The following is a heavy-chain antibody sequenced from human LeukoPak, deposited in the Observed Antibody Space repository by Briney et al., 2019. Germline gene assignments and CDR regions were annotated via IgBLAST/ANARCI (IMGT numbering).Heavy chain of an antibody. V-gene: IGHV4-59*01. Sequence: SETLSLTCSVSGGSISSYYWSWIRRPPGKGLAWIGSINYSGSTNYNPSLKSRVTISVDTSKNQFSLKLTSVTAADAAMYYCARDRDYGGWFDPWGQGTLVIVSS. D-gene: IGHD4/OR15-4a*01. CDR3: ARDRDYGGWFDP. CDR1: GGSISSYY. J-gene: IGHJ5*02. CDR2: INYSGST.